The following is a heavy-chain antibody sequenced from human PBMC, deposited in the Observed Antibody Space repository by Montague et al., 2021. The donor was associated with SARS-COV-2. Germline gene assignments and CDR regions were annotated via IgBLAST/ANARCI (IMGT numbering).Heavy chain of an antibody. Sequence: SLRLSFAASGFDFIRNWMHWVRQAPGEGLVWVSRLNEDGRITNYADSVRGRFTISRDNAQNILYLQMNSLRVEDTAVYYCVRDLAGVRGYWGPGTLVTVSS. J-gene: IGHJ1*01. CDR1: GFDFIRNW. V-gene: IGHV3-74*01. CDR3: VRDLAGVRGY. D-gene: IGHD5-12*01. CDR2: LNEDGRIT.